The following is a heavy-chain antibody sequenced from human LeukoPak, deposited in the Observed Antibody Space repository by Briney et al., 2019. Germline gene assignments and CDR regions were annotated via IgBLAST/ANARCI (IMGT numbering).Heavy chain of an antibody. D-gene: IGHD6-19*01. CDR1: GFTPSSYW. V-gene: IGHV3-74*01. Sequence: PGGSLRLSCAASGFTPSSYWMHWVRQGPEKGLVWVSGINDHGSSTDYADSVKGRFTISRDNGKNTLYLQMNSLRAEDTAVYYCARIPVGGNRAFDIWGQGTMVTVSS. CDR3: ARIPVGGNRAFDI. CDR2: INDHGSST. J-gene: IGHJ3*02.